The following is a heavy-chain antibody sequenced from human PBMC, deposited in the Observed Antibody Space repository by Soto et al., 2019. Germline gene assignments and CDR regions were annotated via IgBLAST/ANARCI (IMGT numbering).Heavy chain of an antibody. CDR3: VKDEGSSRPFDY. Sequence: PGGSLRLSCAASGFTFSSYTMTWVRQAPGKGLEWISVIIGSGTSTYYADSVKGRFTISRDNFKNMLYLQMSSLRVEDTALYHCVKDEGSSRPFDYWGQGTQVTVSS. CDR2: IIGSGTST. D-gene: IGHD6-13*01. J-gene: IGHJ4*02. CDR1: GFTFSSYT. V-gene: IGHV3-23*01.